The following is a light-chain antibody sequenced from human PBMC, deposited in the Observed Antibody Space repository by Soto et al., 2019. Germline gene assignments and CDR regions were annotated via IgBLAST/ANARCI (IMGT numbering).Light chain of an antibody. V-gene: IGKV1-39*01. Sequence: DIQMTQSTSSLSASVGDRIIITCRASQNINTYLNWYQQKPGKAPNLLIYVASSLQSGVPPRFSGSGSGTDFTLTISSLQPEDFATYYCQQSSTIPLTFGPGTRLEIK. CDR2: VAS. CDR3: QQSSTIPLT. CDR1: QNINTY. J-gene: IGKJ5*01.